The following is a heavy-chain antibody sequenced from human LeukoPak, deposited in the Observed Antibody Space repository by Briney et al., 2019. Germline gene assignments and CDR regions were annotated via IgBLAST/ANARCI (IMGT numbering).Heavy chain of an antibody. CDR2: ISAYNGNT. CDR3: ARDRRSGSYLGANDY. Sequence: ASVKVSCKASGYTFTSYGISWVRQAPGQGLEWMGWISAYNGNTNYAQKLQGRATMTTDTSTSTAYMELRSLRSDDTAVYYCARDRRSGSYLGANDYWGQGTLVTVSS. J-gene: IGHJ4*02. CDR1: GYTFTSYG. V-gene: IGHV1-18*01. D-gene: IGHD3-10*01.